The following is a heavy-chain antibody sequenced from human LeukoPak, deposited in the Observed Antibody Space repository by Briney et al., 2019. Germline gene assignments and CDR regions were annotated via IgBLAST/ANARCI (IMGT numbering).Heavy chain of an antibody. CDR2: INPSGEFT. J-gene: IGHJ4*02. CDR3: ARDLGSGQIGTTPGGLDF. V-gene: IGHV1-46*01. Sequence: ASVEVSCKASGYTFSSYSIHWVRQAPGQGLEWMGVINPSGEFTTYAQKFQGRVTMTRDMSTNTVYMELSSLTSGDTAVYYCARDLGSGQIGTTPGGLDFWGQGTLVTVSS. D-gene: IGHD1-7*01. CDR1: GYTFSSYS.